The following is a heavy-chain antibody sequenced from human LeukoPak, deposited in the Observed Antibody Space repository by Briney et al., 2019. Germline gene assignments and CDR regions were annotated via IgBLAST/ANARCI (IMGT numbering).Heavy chain of an antibody. D-gene: IGHD2-15*01. V-gene: IGHV3-64*02. Sequence: GGSLRLSCAASGFVFSNYAMHWVRQAPGKGLQYVSAISSNGGGTYYADSVKGRFSISRDNSKNTLYLQMGSLRAEDMAVYYCARGADCSGENCFEYFPHWGQGTLVTVSS. CDR1: GFVFSNYA. CDR2: ISSNGGGT. J-gene: IGHJ1*01. CDR3: ARGADCSGENCFEYFPH.